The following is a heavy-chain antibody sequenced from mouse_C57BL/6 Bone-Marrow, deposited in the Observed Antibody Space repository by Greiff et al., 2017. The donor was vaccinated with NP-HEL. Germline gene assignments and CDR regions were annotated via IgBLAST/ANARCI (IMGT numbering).Heavy chain of an antibody. V-gene: IGHV1-19*01. CDR3: ERVNYDGYYRY. J-gene: IGHJ2*01. CDR2: INPYNGGT. Sequence: VQLQQSGPVLVKPGASVKMSCKASGYTFTDYYMNWVKQSHGKSLEWIGVINPYNGGTSYNQKFKGKATLTVDKSSSTAYMELNSLTSEDSAVYYCERVNYDGYYRYWGQGTTLTVSS. CDR1: GYTFTDYY. D-gene: IGHD2-3*01.